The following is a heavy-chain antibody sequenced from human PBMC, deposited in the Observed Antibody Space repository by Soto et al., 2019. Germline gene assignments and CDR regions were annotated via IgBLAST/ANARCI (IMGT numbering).Heavy chain of an antibody. CDR3: ARGAIYCSGGRCYPVY. V-gene: IGHV3-20*04. CDR1: GFTFDDYG. D-gene: IGHD2-15*01. CDR2: LNWNGVST. J-gene: IGHJ4*02. Sequence: EVQLVESGGDVVRPGGSLRLSCAASGFTFDDYGMSWVRQAPGKGLEWVSGLNWNGVSTGYADSVKGRFTISRDNAKNSLYLQMNSLRAEDTALYYCARGAIYCSGGRCYPVYWGQGTLVTVSS.